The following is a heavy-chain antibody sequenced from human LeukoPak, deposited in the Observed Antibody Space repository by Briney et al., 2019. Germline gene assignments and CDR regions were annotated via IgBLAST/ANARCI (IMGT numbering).Heavy chain of an antibody. CDR1: GFTVRSNY. Sequence: GGSLRLSCAASGFTVRSNYMSWVRQAPGKGLEWVSVIYSGGSTYYADSVKGRFTISRDNSKNTLYLQMNSLRAEDTAVYYCARSPLSGTLAYCGGDCYGNAFDIWGQGTMVTVSS. V-gene: IGHV3-53*01. J-gene: IGHJ3*02. D-gene: IGHD2-21*02. CDR3: ARSPLSGTLAYCGGDCYGNAFDI. CDR2: IYSGGST.